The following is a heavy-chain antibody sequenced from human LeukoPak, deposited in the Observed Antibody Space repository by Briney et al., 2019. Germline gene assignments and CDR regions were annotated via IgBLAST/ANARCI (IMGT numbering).Heavy chain of an antibody. V-gene: IGHV1-2*02. J-gene: IGHJ3*02. CDR2: INPNSGGT. CDR3: ARAGLGDYSDSSGYHNGAFDI. Sequence: GASVKVSCKASGSTFTDYYMHWVRQAPGQGLEWMGWINPNSGGTNFAQKFQGRVTMTRDTSISTAYMELNRLRSDDTAVYYCARAGLGDYSDSSGYHNGAFDIWGQGTMVTVSS. CDR1: GSTFTDYY. D-gene: IGHD3-22*01.